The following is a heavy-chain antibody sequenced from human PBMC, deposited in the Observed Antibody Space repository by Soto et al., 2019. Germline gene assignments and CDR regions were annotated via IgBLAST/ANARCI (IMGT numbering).Heavy chain of an antibody. CDR1: GFTFSSYA. V-gene: IGHV3-23*01. J-gene: IGHJ4*02. Sequence: LRLSCAASGFTFSSYAMSWVRQAPGKGLEWVSAISGSGGCTYYADSVKGRFTISRDNSKNTLYLQMNSLRAEDTAVYYCAKESYDFWSGYPYFDYWGQGTLVTVSS. CDR2: ISGSGGCT. CDR3: AKESYDFWSGYPYFDY. D-gene: IGHD3-3*01.